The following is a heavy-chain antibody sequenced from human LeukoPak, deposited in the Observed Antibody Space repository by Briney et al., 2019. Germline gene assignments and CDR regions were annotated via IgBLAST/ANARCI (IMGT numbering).Heavy chain of an antibody. D-gene: IGHD1-26*01. Sequence: PGGSLRLSCAASGFTFSSNAMSWVRQAPGEGLEWVSAISTGGGSTYYADSVKGRFTISRDNPNNTLYLQMNNLRAEDTAVYYCAKPRDSIVGTTTPTRLATLDIWGQGTMVTVSS. CDR1: GFTFSSNA. V-gene: IGHV3-23*01. J-gene: IGHJ3*02. CDR2: ISTGGGST. CDR3: AKPRDSIVGTTTPTRLATLDI.